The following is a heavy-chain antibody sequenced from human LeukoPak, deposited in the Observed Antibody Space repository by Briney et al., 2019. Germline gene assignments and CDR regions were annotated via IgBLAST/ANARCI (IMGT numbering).Heavy chain of an antibody. J-gene: IGHJ5*02. CDR3: ARVGRSISMHWFDP. Sequence: GGSLTLSCPPSGCTFSSYSMIWVRQAPGKGLEWVSGISGSGGSIDYADSVKGRFTIDRDNSKNTLHLQMNSLRAEDTAVYYCARVGRSISMHWFDPWGQGTLVTVSS. CDR2: ISGSGGSI. V-gene: IGHV3-23*01. D-gene: IGHD6-6*01. CDR1: GCTFSSYS.